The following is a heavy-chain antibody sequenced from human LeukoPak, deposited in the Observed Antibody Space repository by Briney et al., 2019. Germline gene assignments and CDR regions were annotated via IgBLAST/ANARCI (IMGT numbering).Heavy chain of an antibody. CDR3: ARVMMYSSSWYFDY. Sequence: GASVKVSCKVFGYTLTELSVHWVRQAPGQGLEWMGWISAYNGNTNYAQKLQGRVTMTTDTSTSTAYMELRSLRSDDTAVYYCARVMMYSSSWYFDYWGQGTLVTVSS. CDR1: GYTLTELS. D-gene: IGHD6-13*01. CDR2: ISAYNGNT. J-gene: IGHJ4*02. V-gene: IGHV1-18*01.